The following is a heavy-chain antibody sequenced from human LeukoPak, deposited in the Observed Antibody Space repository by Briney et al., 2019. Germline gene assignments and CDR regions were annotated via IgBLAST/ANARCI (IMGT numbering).Heavy chain of an antibody. D-gene: IGHD3-10*01. V-gene: IGHV3-48*03. CDR1: GFTFSGYE. Sequence: PGGSLRLSCAASGFTFSGYEMNWVRQAPGKGLEWVSYINSAGSTTYYADSVKGRFTISRDNAKNSLYLQMNSLRGEDTAVYYCSRGTKITLVRRAIDYWGQGTLVTVSS. J-gene: IGHJ4*02. CDR3: SRGTKITLVRRAIDY. CDR2: INSAGSTT.